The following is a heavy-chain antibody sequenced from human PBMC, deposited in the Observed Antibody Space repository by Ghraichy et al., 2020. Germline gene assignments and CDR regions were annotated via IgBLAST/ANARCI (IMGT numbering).Heavy chain of an antibody. CDR1: GFTFRRNW. Sequence: GGSLRLSCAASGFTFRRNWMSWVRQAPGKGLEWVAMIKEDGSEERYVGSVRGRFTISSDNAKNSLFLQMNSLRAEDTAVYYCARLDSTLVTGGKWGQGTQVTVSS. CDR2: IKEDGSEE. V-gene: IGHV3-7*01. J-gene: IGHJ4*02. D-gene: IGHD3-9*01. CDR3: ARLDSTLVTGGK.